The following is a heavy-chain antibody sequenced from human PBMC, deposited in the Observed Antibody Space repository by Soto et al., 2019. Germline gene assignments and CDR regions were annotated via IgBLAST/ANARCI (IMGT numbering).Heavy chain of an antibody. D-gene: IGHD2-21*01. J-gene: IGHJ6*02. Sequence: GSLRLSCVASGFTFSSYWMHWVRQAPGKGLVWVSRINNDGSSTSYADSGKGRFTISRDNAKSTLYLEMSSLRAEDTAVYYCARDPLIGDTDYGLDVWGQGTTVTVSS. CDR3: ARDPLIGDTDYGLDV. CDR2: INNDGSST. V-gene: IGHV3-74*01. CDR1: GFTFSSYW.